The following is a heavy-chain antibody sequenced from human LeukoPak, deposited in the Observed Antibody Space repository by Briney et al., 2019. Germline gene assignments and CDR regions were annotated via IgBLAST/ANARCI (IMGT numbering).Heavy chain of an antibody. CDR1: GYTFTGYY. V-gene: IGHV1-2*02. CDR2: INPNSGGT. Sequence: APVKVSCKASGYTFTGYYMHWVRQAPGQGLEWMGWINPNSGGTNYAQKFKGRVTMTRDTSISTAYMELSRLKSDDTAVYYCARHLYYYDSSGYYSSLGYWGQGTLVTVSS. CDR3: ARHLYYYDSSGYYSSLGY. J-gene: IGHJ4*02. D-gene: IGHD3-22*01.